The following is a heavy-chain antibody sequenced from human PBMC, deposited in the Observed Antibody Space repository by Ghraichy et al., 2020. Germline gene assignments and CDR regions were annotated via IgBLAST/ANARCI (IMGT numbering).Heavy chain of an antibody. V-gene: IGHV1-58*01. D-gene: IGHD5-12*01. CDR1: GFTFTSSA. CDR3: AADRCGLYHYSYDSVGSFVIDF. CDR2: IVVGSENT. Sequence: SVKVSCKASGFTFTSSAVQWVRQARGRGLEWMGWIVVGSENTNYAQKFQERVTITRDTSTSTVFLELSSLRSEDTAVFFCAADRCGLYHYSYDSVGSFVIDFWGQGTMVTGSS. J-gene: IGHJ3*01.